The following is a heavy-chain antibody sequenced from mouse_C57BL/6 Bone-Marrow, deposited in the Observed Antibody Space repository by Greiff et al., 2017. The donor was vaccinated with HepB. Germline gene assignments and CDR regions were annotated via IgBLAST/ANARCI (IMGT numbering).Heavy chain of an antibody. CDR1: GEQLNSDG. V-gene: IGHV1-52*01. J-gene: IGHJ2*01. Sequence: GEEKGRKGGEGKREGKEEGEQLNSDGRRRVKQRPIQGRGWIGNMDPADIETHYNQKFKDKATLTVDKSSSTAYMQLSSLTSEDSAVYYCARGGYFDYWGQGTTLTVSS. CDR3: ARGGYFDY. CDR2: MDPADIET.